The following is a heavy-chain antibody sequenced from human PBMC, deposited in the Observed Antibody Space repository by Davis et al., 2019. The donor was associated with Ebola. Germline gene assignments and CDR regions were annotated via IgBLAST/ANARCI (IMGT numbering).Heavy chain of an antibody. CDR1: GGSIISSSSY. CDR2: IYYSGST. D-gene: IGHD2-21*01. J-gene: IGHJ6*04. Sequence: SETLSLTCTVSGGSIISSSSYWGWIRQPPRKGLEWIGYIYYSGSTNYNPSLKSRVTISVDTSKNQFSLKLSSVTAADTAVYYCARGILSYGMDVWGKGTTVTVSS. V-gene: IGHV4-61*05. CDR3: ARGILSYGMDV.